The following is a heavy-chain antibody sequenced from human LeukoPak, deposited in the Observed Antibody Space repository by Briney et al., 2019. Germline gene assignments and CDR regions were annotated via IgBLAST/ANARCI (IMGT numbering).Heavy chain of an antibody. Sequence: GASVKVSCKASGGTFSSYAISWVRQAPGQGLEWMGWINTHTGRPSYAQDFTGRFVFSLDSSVSTAYLQIGRLQTGDTAVYYCARLYSDLLTGPGYWGQGTLLTVSS. D-gene: IGHD3-9*01. J-gene: IGHJ4*02. CDR1: GGTFSSYA. CDR3: ARLYSDLLTGPGY. V-gene: IGHV7-4-1*01. CDR2: INTHTGRP.